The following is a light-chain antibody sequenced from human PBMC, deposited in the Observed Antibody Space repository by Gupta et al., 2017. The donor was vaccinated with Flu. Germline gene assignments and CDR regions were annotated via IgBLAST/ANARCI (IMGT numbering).Light chain of an antibody. V-gene: IGKV3-20*01. J-gene: IGKJ4*01. CDR3: QQDVSSFPT. CDR2: GSS. Sequence: EIILTQSPDSLSLSPGDRATVSCRASQTLPNNYIAWYQQKPGQAPRLLIDGSSSRAPGISDNFSGSGSGADFTLTIARLGPEDFAVYFCQQDVSSFPTFGGGTRVEL. CDR1: QTLPNNY.